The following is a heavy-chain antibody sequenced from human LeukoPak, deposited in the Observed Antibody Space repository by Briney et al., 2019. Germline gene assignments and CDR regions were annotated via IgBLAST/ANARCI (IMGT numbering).Heavy chain of an antibody. J-gene: IGHJ4*02. V-gene: IGHV3-23*01. D-gene: IGHD1-26*01. Sequence: PGGSLRLSCAASGFTFSSYAMNWVRQAPGKRLEWVSSIIGSGRDTYYADSVKGRFTISRDNSKNTLYLQMNSLRAEDTAVYYCAKDQSFHRYFDYWGQGTLVTVSS. CDR1: GFTFSSYA. CDR2: IIGSGRDT. CDR3: AKDQSFHRYFDY.